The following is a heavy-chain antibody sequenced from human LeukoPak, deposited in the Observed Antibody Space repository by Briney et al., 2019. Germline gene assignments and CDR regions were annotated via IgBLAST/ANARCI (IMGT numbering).Heavy chain of an antibody. Sequence: GGSLRLSCTASGFTFGDYAMSWIRQAPGKGLEWVSSISSSSSYIFYADSVKGRFTISRDNAKNSLYLQMNSLRAEDTAVYYCARDLLERRGGIYYYYGMDVWGQGTTVTVSS. J-gene: IGHJ6*02. CDR3: ARDLLERRGGIYYYYGMDV. CDR1: GFTFGDYA. D-gene: IGHD1-1*01. V-gene: IGHV3-21*01. CDR2: ISSSSSYI.